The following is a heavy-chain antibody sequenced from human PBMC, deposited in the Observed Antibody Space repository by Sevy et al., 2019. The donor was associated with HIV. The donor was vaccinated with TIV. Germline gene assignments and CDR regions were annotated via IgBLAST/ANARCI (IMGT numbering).Heavy chain of an antibody. D-gene: IGHD6-13*01. J-gene: IGHJ5*02. V-gene: IGHV1-69*13. CDR2: IIPIFGTT. CDR3: ARLGAAGLAGWFDP. CDR1: GGTFSRSA. Sequence: ASVKVSCKASGGTFSRSAISWMRQAPGQGLEWMGGIIPIFGTTNYARNFQGRFTITADESTSAAYMELSSLTSEDSAVYYCARLGAAGLAGWFDPWGQGTLVTVSS.